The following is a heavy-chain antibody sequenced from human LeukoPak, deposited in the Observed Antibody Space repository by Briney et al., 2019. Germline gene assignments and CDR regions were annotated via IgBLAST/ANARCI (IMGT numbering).Heavy chain of an antibody. CDR1: EFIFSDYA. CDR2: IDKTTYPT. J-gene: IGHJ4*02. D-gene: IGHD6-19*01. Sequence: GGSLRLSCAASEFIFSDYAMGWVRQAPGKGLEWVSTIDKTTYPTFYADSVKGRFTISRDNSKNTLYLQMNSLRTEDTAVYFCAKFEGATIPGWFNDYWGQGILVAVSS. V-gene: IGHV3-23*05. CDR3: AKFEGATIPGWFNDY.